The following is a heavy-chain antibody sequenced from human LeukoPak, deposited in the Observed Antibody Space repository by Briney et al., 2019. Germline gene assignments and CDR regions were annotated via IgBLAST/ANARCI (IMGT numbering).Heavy chain of an antibody. V-gene: IGHV3-64*04. CDR3: AKRRDAFDV. CDR2: ISNNGGST. Sequence: GGSPRLSCSASGFTFSNYYMHWVRQAPGKGLEYVSLISNNGGSTYYADSVKGRFTLSRDNSKNTLYLQMNSLRAEDTAVYYCAKRRDAFDVWGQGTMVTASS. CDR1: GFTFSNYY. J-gene: IGHJ3*01.